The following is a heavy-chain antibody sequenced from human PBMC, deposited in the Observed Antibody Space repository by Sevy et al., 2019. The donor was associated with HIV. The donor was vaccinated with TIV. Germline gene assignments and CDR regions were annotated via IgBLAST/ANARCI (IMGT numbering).Heavy chain of an antibody. V-gene: IGHV1-18*01. CDR1: GYTFTSYG. J-gene: IGHJ4*02. CDR2: ISAYNGNT. Sequence: ASVKVSCKASGYTFTSYGISWVRQAPGQGLEWMGWISAYNGNTNYAQKLQGRVTMTTDTSTSTAYMELRSLRSDDTAVYYCERAPKYSSGWSPTNYYFDYWGQGTLVTVSS. D-gene: IGHD6-19*01. CDR3: ERAPKYSSGWSPTNYYFDY.